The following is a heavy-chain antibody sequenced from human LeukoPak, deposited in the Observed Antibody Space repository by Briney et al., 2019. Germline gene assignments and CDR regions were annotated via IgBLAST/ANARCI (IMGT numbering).Heavy chain of an antibody. V-gene: IGHV4-59*12. Sequence: SETLSLTCTISGGSIRSYYWSWIRQPPGKGLEWIGYIYYSGSTSYNPSLKSRVTISVDTSKNQFSLNLSSVTAADTAVYYCVRDPRDGYAFDYWGQGTLVTVSS. CDR3: VRDPRDGYAFDY. J-gene: IGHJ4*02. D-gene: IGHD5-24*01. CDR1: GGSIRSYY. CDR2: IYYSGST.